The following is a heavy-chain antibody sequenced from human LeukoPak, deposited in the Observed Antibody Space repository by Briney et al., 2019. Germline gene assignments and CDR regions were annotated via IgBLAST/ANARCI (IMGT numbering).Heavy chain of an antibody. CDR3: AKDRLVRGVNTFDI. D-gene: IGHD3-10*01. V-gene: IGHV3-53*01. J-gene: IGHJ3*02. CDR1: GFTVSSNY. CDR2: IYSGGST. Sequence: GGSLRLSCAASGFTVSSNYMSWVRQAPGKGLEWVSVIYSGGSTYYADSVKGRFTISRDNSKNTLYLQMNSLRAEDTAVYYCAKDRLVRGVNTFDIWGQGTMVTVSS.